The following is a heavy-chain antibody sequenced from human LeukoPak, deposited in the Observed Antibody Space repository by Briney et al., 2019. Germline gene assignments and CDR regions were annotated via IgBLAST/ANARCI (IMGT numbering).Heavy chain of an antibody. Sequence: ASVKVSCKVSGYTLTELSMHWVRQAPGKGLEWMGGFDPEDGETIYAQKFQGRVTITTDESTSTAYMELSSLRSEDTAVYYCARDRDLGAFDIWGQGTMVTVSS. V-gene: IGHV1-24*01. D-gene: IGHD3-10*01. J-gene: IGHJ3*02. CDR3: ARDRDLGAFDI. CDR2: FDPEDGET. CDR1: GYTLTELS.